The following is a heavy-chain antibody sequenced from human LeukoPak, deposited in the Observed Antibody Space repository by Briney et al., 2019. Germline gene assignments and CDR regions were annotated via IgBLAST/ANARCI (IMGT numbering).Heavy chain of an antibody. CDR1: GFTFSSYW. Sequence: GGSLRLSCAASGFTFSSYWMNWVRQAPGKGLEWVANINQHGSEKYSVDSVKGRFTISRDNAKNSLYLQMNSLRAEDTAVYYCARDLMGIAYRGAFYYWGQGTLVTVSS. D-gene: IGHD6-13*01. J-gene: IGHJ4*02. V-gene: IGHV3-7*03. CDR2: INQHGSEK. CDR3: ARDLMGIAYRGAFYY.